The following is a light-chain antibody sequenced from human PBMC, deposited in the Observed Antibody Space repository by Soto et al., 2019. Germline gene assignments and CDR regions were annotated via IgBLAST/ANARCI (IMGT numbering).Light chain of an antibody. CDR1: QSISVW. V-gene: IGKV1-5*01. CDR2: DAS. J-gene: IGKJ1*01. Sequence: DTPMTQSPATLSASGGDKVTIPCRASQSISVWLAWYQQKPGKAPKVLIWDASSLQRGVPSRFSGSGSGTEFTLTISSLQPDDFATYYCQQYNNYATWTFGQGTKVDI. CDR3: QQYNNYATWT.